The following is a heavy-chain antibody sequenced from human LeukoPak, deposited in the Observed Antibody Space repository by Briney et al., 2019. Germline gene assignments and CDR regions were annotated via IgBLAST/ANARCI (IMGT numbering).Heavy chain of an antibody. V-gene: IGHV1-2*02. CDR2: INPNSGGT. D-gene: IGHD3-10*01. Sequence: ASVKVSCKASGYTFTGYYMHWVRQAPGQGLEWMGWINPNSGGTNYAQKFQGRVTMTRDTSISTAYIELSRLRSDDTPVYYCARSMVRGVIRSMDVWGKGTTVTISS. J-gene: IGHJ6*03. CDR3: ARSMVRGVIRSMDV. CDR1: GYTFTGYY.